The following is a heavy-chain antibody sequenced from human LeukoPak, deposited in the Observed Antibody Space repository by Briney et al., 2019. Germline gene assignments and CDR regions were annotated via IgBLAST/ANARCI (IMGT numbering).Heavy chain of an antibody. J-gene: IGHJ4*02. CDR3: ARLRGGGYAFDY. CDR1: GGSISSYY. V-gene: IGHV4-59*08. Sequence: SETLSLTCTVSGGSISSYYWSWIRQPPGKGLAWIGYIYYSGSTNYNPSLKSRVTISVDTSKNQFSLKLSSVTAADTAVYYCARLRGGGYAFDYWGQGTLVTVSS. CDR2: IYYSGST. D-gene: IGHD5-12*01.